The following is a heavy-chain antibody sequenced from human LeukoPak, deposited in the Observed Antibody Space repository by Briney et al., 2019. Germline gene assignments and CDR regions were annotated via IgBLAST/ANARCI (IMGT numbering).Heavy chain of an antibody. J-gene: IGHJ3*02. CDR1: GFSFSSYS. Sequence: GGSLRLSCAASGFSFSSYSMNWVHQAPGKGLEWVSYIRTGNGISYADSVKGRFTISRDNAKNSLFLQMDSLRDEDTAIYYCATDRDYAFDMWGQGTTVTVSS. V-gene: IGHV3-48*02. CDR3: ATDRDYAFDM. D-gene: IGHD4-11*01. CDR2: IRTGNGI.